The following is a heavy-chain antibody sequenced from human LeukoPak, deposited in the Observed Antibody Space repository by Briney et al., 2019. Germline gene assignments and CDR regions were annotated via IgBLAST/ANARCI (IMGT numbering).Heavy chain of an antibody. D-gene: IGHD3-22*01. CDR3: ARDHPSGYYYRAFGI. Sequence: ASVKVSCKASGYTFTSYAMNWVRQAPGQGLEWMGWMNPDSGITGYAPKFRGRVTITSDTSINAVYMELSSLRSEDTAVYYCARDHPSGYYYRAFGIWGQGTMVTVSS. V-gene: IGHV1-8*02. CDR2: MNPDSGIT. J-gene: IGHJ3*02. CDR1: GYTFTSYA.